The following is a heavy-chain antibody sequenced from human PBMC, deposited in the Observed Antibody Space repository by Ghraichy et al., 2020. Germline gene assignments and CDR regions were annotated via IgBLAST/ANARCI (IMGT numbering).Heavy chain of an antibody. D-gene: IGHD2-15*01. CDR1: GDSINNDY. Sequence: SETLSLTCTVSGDSINNDYWNWIRQPPGKGLEWIGYIYYSGSTNYNPSLKSRVTISVDTSKNQFSLQLISVTAADTAVYYCARGTYCSGGSCYPTMWFDPWGQGTLVTVSS. CDR2: IYYSGST. CDR3: ARGTYCSGGSCYPTMWFDP. V-gene: IGHV4-59*01. J-gene: IGHJ5*02.